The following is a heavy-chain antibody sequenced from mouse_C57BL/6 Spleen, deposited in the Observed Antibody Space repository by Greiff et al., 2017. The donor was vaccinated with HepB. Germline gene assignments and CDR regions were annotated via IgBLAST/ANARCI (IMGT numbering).Heavy chain of an antibody. Sequence: EVKLMESGPGLVKPSQSLSLTCSVTGYSITSGYYWNWIRQFPGNKLEWMGYISYDGSNNYNPSLKNRISITRDTSKNQFFLKLNSVTTEDTATYYCARDPDYGSSLAMDYWGQGTSVTVSS. V-gene: IGHV3-6*01. CDR1: GYSITSGYY. CDR2: ISYDGSN. D-gene: IGHD1-1*01. CDR3: ARDPDYGSSLAMDY. J-gene: IGHJ4*01.